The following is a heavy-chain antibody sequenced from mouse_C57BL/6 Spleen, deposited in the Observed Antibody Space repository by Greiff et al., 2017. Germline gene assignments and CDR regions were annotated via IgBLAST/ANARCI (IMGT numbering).Heavy chain of an antibody. CDR1: GYTFTDYE. CDR2: IDPETGGT. Sequence: QVQLQQSGAELVRPGASVTLSCKASGYTFTDYEMHWVKQTPVHGLEWIGAIDPETGGTAYNQKFKGKAILTADKSSSTAYMELRSLTSEDSAVYYCTIYYGNYGSYYYAMDYWGQGTSVTVSS. CDR3: TIYYGNYGSYYYAMDY. J-gene: IGHJ4*01. V-gene: IGHV1-15*01. D-gene: IGHD2-1*01.